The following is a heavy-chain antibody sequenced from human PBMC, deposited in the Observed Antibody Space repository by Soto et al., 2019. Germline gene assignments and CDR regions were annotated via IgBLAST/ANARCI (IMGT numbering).Heavy chain of an antibody. D-gene: IGHD6-6*01. Sequence: GGSLRLSCAASGFTFSSYGMHWVRQAPGKGLEWVAVIWYDGSNKYYADSVKGRFTSCRDNSKNTLYLQMTSLRAGDTAVYYCARDIASIAARQISVGGMDVWGQGTTVTVSS. CDR3: ARDIASIAARQISVGGMDV. V-gene: IGHV3-33*01. J-gene: IGHJ6*02. CDR1: GFTFSSYG. CDR2: IWYDGSNK.